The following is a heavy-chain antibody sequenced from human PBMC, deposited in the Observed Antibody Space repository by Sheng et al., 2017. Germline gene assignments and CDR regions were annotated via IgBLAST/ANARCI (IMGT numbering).Heavy chain of an antibody. D-gene: IGHD2-8*01. V-gene: IGHV4-39*01. Sequence: QLQLQESGPGLVKPSETLSLTCTVSGGSISTSGYYWGWIRQPPGKGLEWIGSLYYSGTTYDSPSLKSRVTISADTSKNQFSLRLNSVTAADTAVYYCAKGTMVLTRNYYFVLLGPGNPGHRLL. CDR2: LYYSGTT. CDR3: AKGTMVLTRNYYFVL. CDR1: GGSISTSGYY. J-gene: IGHJ4*02.